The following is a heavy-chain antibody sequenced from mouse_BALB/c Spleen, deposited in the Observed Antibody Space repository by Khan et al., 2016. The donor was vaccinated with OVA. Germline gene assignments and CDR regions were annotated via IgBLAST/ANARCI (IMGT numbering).Heavy chain of an antibody. CDR2: INPYNGFT. CDR1: GYSFTDYT. CDR3: ARGYYYGSTSWFAY. D-gene: IGHD1-1*01. Sequence: EVQLQQSGPELVKPGASMKISCKASGYSFTDYTMNWVKQSPGKNLEWIGLINPYNGFTSYNQKFKGKATLTVDKSSSTAYMELLSLTSEDSAVDYCARGYYYGSTSWFAYWGQGTLVTVSA. J-gene: IGHJ3*01. V-gene: IGHV1-18*01.